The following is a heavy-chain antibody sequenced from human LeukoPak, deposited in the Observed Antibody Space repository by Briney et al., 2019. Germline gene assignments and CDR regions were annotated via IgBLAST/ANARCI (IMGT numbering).Heavy chain of an antibody. D-gene: IGHD3-3*01. Sequence: PGGSLRLSCAASGFSFRTYWMTWVRQAPGKGLEWVADIKQDGSEKYYLDSVKGRFTISTDNAKNLLSLEMNSLRVEDTAVYYCSWSGGADWGQGTLVTVSS. CDR3: SWSGGAD. J-gene: IGHJ4*02. CDR1: GFSFRTYW. V-gene: IGHV3-7*01. CDR2: IKQDGSEK.